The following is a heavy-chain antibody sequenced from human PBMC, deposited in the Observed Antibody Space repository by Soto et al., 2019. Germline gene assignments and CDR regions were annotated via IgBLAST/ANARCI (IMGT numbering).Heavy chain of an antibody. CDR3: AIHDAVPKLQNVMGF. CDR2: IYYAGNT. V-gene: IGHV4-59*01. CDR1: GGSITGYY. Sequence: SETLSLTCTVSGGSITGYYWSWIRQSPGRGLEWIGYIYYAGNTLYTPSLKSRVTISVDTSKNQFSLKLSSVTAADTAVYYCAIHDAVPKLQNVMGFWGQGTTVTGSS. D-gene: IGHD2-15*01. J-gene: IGHJ6*02.